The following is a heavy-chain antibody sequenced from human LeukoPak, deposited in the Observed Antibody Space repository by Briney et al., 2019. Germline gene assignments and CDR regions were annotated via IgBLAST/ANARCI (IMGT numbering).Heavy chain of an antibody. CDR3: ARVRCSGGSCPHYYYYGMDV. CDR2: IYYSGST. V-gene: IGHV4-59*01. Sequence: SETLSLTCTVSGGSISSYYWSWIRRPPGKGLEWIGYIYYSGSTNYNPSLKSRVTISVDTSKNQFSLKLSSVTAADTAVYYCARVRCSGGSCPHYYYYGMDVWGQGTTVTVSS. J-gene: IGHJ6*02. D-gene: IGHD2-15*01. CDR1: GGSISSYY.